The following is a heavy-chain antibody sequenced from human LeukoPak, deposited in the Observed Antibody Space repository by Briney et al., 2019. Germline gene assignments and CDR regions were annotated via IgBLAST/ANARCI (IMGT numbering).Heavy chain of an antibody. D-gene: IGHD6-13*01. CDR2: TYYRSKWYN. CDR1: GDSVSGNSAA. J-gene: IGHJ5*02. V-gene: IGHV6-1*01. Sequence: SQTLSLTCAISGDSVSGNSAAWNWTRQSPSRGLEWQRRTYYRSKWYNYYAVAVTNRTPTTPDTSKNQFSLQLNTVSPEDTAVYYCAREGLNSSSWIIHFKNWFDPWGQGTLVTVSS. CDR3: AREGLNSSSWIIHFKNWFDP.